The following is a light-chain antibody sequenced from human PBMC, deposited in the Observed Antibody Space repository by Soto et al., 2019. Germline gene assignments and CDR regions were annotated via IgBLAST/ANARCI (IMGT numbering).Light chain of an antibody. CDR3: QQSYSVPLS. J-gene: IGKJ2*01. CDR2: AAS. CDR1: QNILTY. V-gene: IGKV1-39*01. Sequence: DIQMTQSPSSLSASVRDRVTITCRSSQNILTYLNWYQQRPGEAPRFLIYAASNLQVGVPSRFSGSESGTEFTLTSSSLQLEDFATYYGQQSYSVPLSFRPGTKLEMK.